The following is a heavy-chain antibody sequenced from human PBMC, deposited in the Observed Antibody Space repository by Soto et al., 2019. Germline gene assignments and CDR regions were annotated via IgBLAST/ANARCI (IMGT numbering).Heavy chain of an antibody. CDR1: GGSISSGDYY. CDR2: IYYSGST. Sequence: QVQLQESGPGLVKPSQTLSLTCTVSGGSISSGDYYWSWIRQPPGKGLEWIGYIYYSGSTYCNPSVKSRVTISVDTSKNQFSLKLSSVSAAGTAVYYCARAQGSGFLVSWGQGTLVTVSS. D-gene: IGHD3-10*01. V-gene: IGHV4-30-4*01. J-gene: IGHJ4*02. CDR3: ARAQGSGFLVS.